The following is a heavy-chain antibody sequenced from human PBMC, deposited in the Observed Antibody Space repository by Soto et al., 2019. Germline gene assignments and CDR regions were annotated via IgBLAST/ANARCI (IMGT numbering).Heavy chain of an antibody. J-gene: IGHJ6*02. CDR1: RFTCSNAW. CDR3: TTDSGAPDYYYYYYGMDV. D-gene: IGHD3-10*01. Sequence: GFLRLSCAASRFTCSNAWMKWVRQAPGKGLEWVGRIKSKTDGGTTDYAAPVKGRFTISRDDSKNTLYLQMNSLKTEDTAVYYCTTDSGAPDYYYYYYGMDVWGQGTTVTVSS. V-gene: IGHV3-15*07. CDR2: IKSKTDGGTT.